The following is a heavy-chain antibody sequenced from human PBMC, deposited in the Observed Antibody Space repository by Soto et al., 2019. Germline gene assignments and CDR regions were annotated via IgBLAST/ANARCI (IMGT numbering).Heavy chain of an antibody. J-gene: IGHJ6*02. CDR1: GGSISNYY. D-gene: IGHD4-4*01. CDR3: AREGLTTGSGVDV. Sequence: QVQLQESGPGLVKPSETLSLTCSVSGGSISNYYWSWIRHPPGERLEWIGRIYSSGSTNQNPSLMSRLSMSVDPSRNQFSMRLYFVTAADTAVYYCAREGLTTGSGVDVWGQGTTVTVSS. CDR2: IYSSGST. V-gene: IGHV4-4*07.